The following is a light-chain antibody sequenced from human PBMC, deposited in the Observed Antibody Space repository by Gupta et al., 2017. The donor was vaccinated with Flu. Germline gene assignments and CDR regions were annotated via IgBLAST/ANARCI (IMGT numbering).Light chain of an antibody. Sequence: HSVLPPPPSVSGTPGQAVACSCSGSSSNIGSHTVYWYQHLPSTAPHLLIYYTVQRPSGVPSRFSGSKPATSASLAIRGLHAEEEADYFCAAWDDNIHGWVFGGGTKVTVL. CDR2: YTV. CDR3: AAWDDNIHGWV. CDR1: SSNIGSHT. J-gene: IGLJ3*02. V-gene: IGLV1-44*01.